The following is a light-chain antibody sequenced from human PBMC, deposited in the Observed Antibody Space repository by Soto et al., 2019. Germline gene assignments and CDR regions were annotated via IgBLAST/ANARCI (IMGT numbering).Light chain of an antibody. J-gene: IGLJ2*01. V-gene: IGLV2-8*01. CDR2: EVT. CDR1: SSDVGGYNY. CDR3: SSFAGGGNPVL. Sequence: QSALTQPPSASGSLGQSVTISCTGTSSDVGGYNYVSWHQQHPGKAPTVMIYEVTKRPPGVPDRFSGSKSGNTASLTVSGLQAEDEADYYCSSFAGGGNPVLLGGRTKLTVL.